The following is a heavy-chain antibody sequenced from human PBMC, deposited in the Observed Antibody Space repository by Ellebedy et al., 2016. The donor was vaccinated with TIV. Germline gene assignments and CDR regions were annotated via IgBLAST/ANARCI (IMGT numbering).Heavy chain of an antibody. V-gene: IGHV3-30*03. CDR1: GFTFSSYG. D-gene: IGHD3-22*01. Sequence: GGSLRLXCAASGFTFSSYGMHWVRQVPGRGMEWAAVISYDGSNKYYADSVKGRFTISRDNSKNTPYLQMNSLRAEDTAVYYCARDHPGYYDSSGYIDYWGQGTLVTVSS. CDR2: ISYDGSNK. J-gene: IGHJ4*02. CDR3: ARDHPGYYDSSGYIDY.